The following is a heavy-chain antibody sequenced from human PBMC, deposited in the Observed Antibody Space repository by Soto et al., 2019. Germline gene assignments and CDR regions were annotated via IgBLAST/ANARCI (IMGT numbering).Heavy chain of an antibody. D-gene: IGHD1-7*01. Sequence: GASVKVSCKASGFTFTSSAVQWVRQARGQRLEWIGWIVVGSGNTNYAQKFQERVTITRDMSTSTAYMELSNLRSEDTAVYYCATDLELRHHDAFDIWGQGTMVTVSS. V-gene: IGHV1-58*01. J-gene: IGHJ3*02. CDR2: IVVGSGNT. CDR1: GFTFTSSA. CDR3: ATDLELRHHDAFDI.